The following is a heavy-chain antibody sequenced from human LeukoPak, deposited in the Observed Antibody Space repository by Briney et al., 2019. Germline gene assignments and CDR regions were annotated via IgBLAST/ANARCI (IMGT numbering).Heavy chain of an antibody. CDR3: ATIPPNYYYDSSGSRYFDL. V-gene: IGHV4-31*03. J-gene: IGHJ2*01. CDR2: IYYSGST. D-gene: IGHD3-22*01. CDR1: GGSISSGGYY. Sequence: SETLSLTCTVSGGSISSGGYYWSWIRQHPGKGLEWIGYIYYSGSTYYNPSLKSRVTISVDTSKNQFSLKLSSVTAADTAVYYWATIPPNYYYDSSGSRYFDLWGRGTLVTVSS.